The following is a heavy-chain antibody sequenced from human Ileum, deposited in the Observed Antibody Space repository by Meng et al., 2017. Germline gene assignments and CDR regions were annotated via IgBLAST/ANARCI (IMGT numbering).Heavy chain of an antibody. D-gene: IGHD3-10*01. Sequence: GESLMISCVASGFTFSSHGMHWVRQAPGKGLEWVGVIWFDGTNTDYADSVEGRFTISRDNYKNTLYLQNNSLRAEETAVYYCARDSNPRPSMGRAVIIPDDWGQGTLVTVSS. CDR3: ARDSNPRPSMGRAVIIPDD. CDR2: IWFDGTNT. J-gene: IGHJ4*02. V-gene: IGHV3-33*01. CDR1: GFTFSSHG.